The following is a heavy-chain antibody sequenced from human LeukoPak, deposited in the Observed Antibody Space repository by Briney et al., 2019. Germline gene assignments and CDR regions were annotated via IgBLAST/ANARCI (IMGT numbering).Heavy chain of an antibody. J-gene: IGHJ3*02. CDR1: GGSTFRKYD. D-gene: IGHD4-23*01. CDR2: MSSGGTT. Sequence: GGSLRLSCAASGGSTFRKYDLNWVRQASGKGLAWVSLMSSGGTTYYAESVRGRFTISRDISKNTLYLQMNSLRAEDTAVYYCARDYGDNSGAFDIWGQGTMVTVSS. V-gene: IGHV3-23*01. CDR3: ARDYGDNSGAFDI.